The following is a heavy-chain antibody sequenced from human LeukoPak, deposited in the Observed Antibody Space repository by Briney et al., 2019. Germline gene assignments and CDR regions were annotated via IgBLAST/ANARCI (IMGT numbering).Heavy chain of an antibody. D-gene: IGHD3-10*01. CDR1: GFTFSSYV. V-gene: IGHV3-30*02. J-gene: IGHJ6*03. Sequence: PGGSLRLSCAASGFTFSSYVMHWVRQAPGKGLEWVAFIRYDGSNKYYADSVKGRFTISRDNSKNTLYLQMNSLRAEDTAVYYCAKAYYYGSGSFPNDYYMDVWGKGTTVTISS. CDR3: AKAYYYGSGSFPNDYYMDV. CDR2: IRYDGSNK.